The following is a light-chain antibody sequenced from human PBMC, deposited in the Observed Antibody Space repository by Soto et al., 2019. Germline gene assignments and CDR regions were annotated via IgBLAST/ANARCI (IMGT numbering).Light chain of an antibody. V-gene: IGLV1-44*01. CDR1: SSNIGSKS. CDR3: AAWDDSLNVLG. J-gene: IGLJ2*01. CDR2: SNN. Sequence: QSVLTQPPSVSGTPGQRVNMSCSGSSSNIGSKSVSWYQHLPQTAPKLLIYSNNQRPSGVPGRVSGSKSGTSASLAISGLQSDDETQYYCAAWDDSLNVLGFGGGTKLTVL.